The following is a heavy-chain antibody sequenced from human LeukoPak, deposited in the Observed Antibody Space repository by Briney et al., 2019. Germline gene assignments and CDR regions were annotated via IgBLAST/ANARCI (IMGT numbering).Heavy chain of an antibody. J-gene: IGHJ6*02. Sequence: GGSLRLSCAASGFTFSSYGMHWVRQAPGKGLEWVAVISYDGSNKYYADSVKGRFTISRDNSKNTLYLQMDSLRAEDTAVHYCAKDQYGGNSDYYYGMDVWGQGTTVTVSS. V-gene: IGHV3-30*18. CDR2: ISYDGSNK. CDR3: AKDQYGGNSDYYYGMDV. D-gene: IGHD4-23*01. CDR1: GFTFSSYG.